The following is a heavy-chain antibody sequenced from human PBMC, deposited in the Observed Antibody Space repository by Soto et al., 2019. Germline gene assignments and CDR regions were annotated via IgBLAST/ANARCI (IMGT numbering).Heavy chain of an antibody. J-gene: IGHJ6*02. V-gene: IGHV4-31*03. Sequence: SETLSLTCTVSGGSISSGGYYWSWIRQHPGKGLEWIGYIYYSGSTYYNPSLKSRVTISVDTSKNQFSLKLSSVTAADTAVYYCARVPKRGAARADYYYGMDVWGQGTTVTVSS. CDR1: GGSISSGGYY. CDR3: ARVPKRGAARADYYYGMDV. CDR2: IYYSGST. D-gene: IGHD6-6*01.